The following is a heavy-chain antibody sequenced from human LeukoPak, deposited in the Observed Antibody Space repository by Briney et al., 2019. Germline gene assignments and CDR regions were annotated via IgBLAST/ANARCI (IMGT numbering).Heavy chain of an antibody. V-gene: IGHV1-46*01. CDR1: GYTFTSYY. J-gene: IGHJ5*02. D-gene: IGHD5-12*01. Sequence: ASVKVSCKASGYTFTSYYMHWVRQAPGQGLEWMGIINPSGGSTSYAQKFQGRVTMTRDTSTSTVYMELSSLRSEDTAVYYCARDLDVGYSGYDFSVEVNWFDPWGQGTLVTVSS. CDR2: INPSGGST. CDR3: ARDLDVGYSGYDFSVEVNWFDP.